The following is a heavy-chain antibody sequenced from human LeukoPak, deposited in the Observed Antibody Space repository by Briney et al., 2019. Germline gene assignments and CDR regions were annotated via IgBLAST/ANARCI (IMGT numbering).Heavy chain of an antibody. V-gene: IGHV3-30*04. CDR1: GFTFSSYA. CDR2: ISYDGSKK. CDR3: AKAKDVVVVAAMPTTFDY. Sequence: GGSLRLSCAASGFTFSSYAMYWVRQAPGKGLEWVAVISYDGSKKYYADSVKGRFTISRVNSKNTLYLQMNSLIAEDTAVYYCAKAKDVVVVAAMPTTFDYWGQGTLVTVSS. J-gene: IGHJ4*02. D-gene: IGHD2-15*01.